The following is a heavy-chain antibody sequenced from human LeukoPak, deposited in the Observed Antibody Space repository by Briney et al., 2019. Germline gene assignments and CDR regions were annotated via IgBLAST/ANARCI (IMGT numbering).Heavy chain of an antibody. Sequence: KASETLSLTCSVSGGSINGYSWTWIRQPPGMRVEWVGHISYTGTTNYNPSLTTRVAISVDTSKNQFSLKLTSVTAADTGMYFCARLGGNWNSPGRDYWGQGTLVTVSS. D-gene: IGHD3-10*01. V-gene: IGHV4-59*08. CDR1: GGSINGYS. CDR2: ISYTGTT. J-gene: IGHJ4*02. CDR3: ARLGGNWNSPGRDY.